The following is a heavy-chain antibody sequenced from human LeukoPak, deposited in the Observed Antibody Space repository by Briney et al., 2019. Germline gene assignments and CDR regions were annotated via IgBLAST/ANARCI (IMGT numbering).Heavy chain of an antibody. CDR1: GFTFSSYG. CDR3: AKEVLGGVNYFDY. CDR2: ISYDGSNK. J-gene: IGHJ4*02. Sequence: GGSLRLSCAASGFTFSSYGMHWVRQAPGKGLEWVAVISYDGSNKYYADSVKGRFTISRDNSKNTLYLQMNSLRAEDTAVYYCAKEVLGGVNYFDYWGQGTLVTVSS. V-gene: IGHV3-30*19. D-gene: IGHD2-8*02.